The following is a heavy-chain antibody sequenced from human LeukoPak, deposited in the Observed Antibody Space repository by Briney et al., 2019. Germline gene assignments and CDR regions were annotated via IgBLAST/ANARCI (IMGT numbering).Heavy chain of an antibody. CDR1: GFTFSSRDW. D-gene: IGHD2-2*01. Sequence: GGSLRLSCVASGFTFSSRDWMTWVRQAPGKGLEWVANIKQDGSEKYYVDSVKGRFTISRDNAKNSLYLQMNSLRAEDTAVYYCAKGPAPHYYYYMDVWGKGTTVTVSS. CDR3: AKGPAPHYYYYMDV. J-gene: IGHJ6*03. CDR2: IKQDGSEK. V-gene: IGHV3-7*03.